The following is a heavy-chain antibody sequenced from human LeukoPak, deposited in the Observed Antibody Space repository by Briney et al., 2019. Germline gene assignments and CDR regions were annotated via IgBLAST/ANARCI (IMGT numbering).Heavy chain of an antibody. V-gene: IGHV3-11*06. Sequence: GGSLRLSCAASGFTFSDYYVSWIRQAPGKGLEWVSYISSSSSYTNYADSVKGRFTISRDNAKNSLYLQMNSLRAEDTAVYYCARGLYSSGWYGWDYWSQGTLVTVSS. CDR1: GFTFSDYY. CDR3: ARGLYSSGWYGWDY. J-gene: IGHJ4*02. CDR2: ISSSSSYT. D-gene: IGHD6-19*01.